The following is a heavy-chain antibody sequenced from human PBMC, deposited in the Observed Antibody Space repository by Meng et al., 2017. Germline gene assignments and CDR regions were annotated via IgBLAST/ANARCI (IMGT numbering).Heavy chain of an antibody. CDR3: ARDEDISAAGKLFGDY. Sequence: QLQLVQSGAEVKKPGASVKVSCKPSGYSFTAYYIHWLRQAPGQGLEWMGRIDPNSGVTEYAHKFHGRVTVTGDTSISTAYMELRRLTSDDTAVYYCARDEDISAAGKLFGDYWGQGTLVTVSS. CDR2: IDPNSGVT. CDR1: GYSFTAYY. V-gene: IGHV1-2*06. D-gene: IGHD6-13*01. J-gene: IGHJ4*02.